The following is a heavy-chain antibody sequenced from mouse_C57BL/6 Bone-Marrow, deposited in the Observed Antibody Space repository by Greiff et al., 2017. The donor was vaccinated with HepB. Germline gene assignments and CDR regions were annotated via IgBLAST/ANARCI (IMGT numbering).Heavy chain of an antibody. V-gene: IGHV5-6*01. D-gene: IGHD1-1*01. CDR2: ISSGGSYT. J-gene: IGHJ2*01. CDR3: ARHPHYYGSSLDY. CDR1: GFTFSSYG. Sequence: VQLKESGGDLVKPGGSLKLSCAASGFTFSSYGMSWVRQTPDKRLEWVATISSGGSYTYYPDSVKGRFTISRDNAKNTLYLQMSSLKSEDTAMYYCARHPHYYGSSLDYWGQGTTLTVSS.